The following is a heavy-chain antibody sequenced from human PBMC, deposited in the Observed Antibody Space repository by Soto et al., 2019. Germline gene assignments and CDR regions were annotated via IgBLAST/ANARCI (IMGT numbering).Heavy chain of an antibody. J-gene: IGHJ3*02. Sequence: QVQLVQSGAEVKKPGASVKVSCKASGYTFTSYDINWVRQATGQGLEWMGWMNHNSGNTGYAQKLQGRVTMTRNTSISTAYMELSSLRSEDTAVYYCATLYSGYDYVTDDAFDIWGQGTMVTVSS. CDR1: GYTFTSYD. CDR2: MNHNSGNT. D-gene: IGHD5-12*01. V-gene: IGHV1-8*01. CDR3: ATLYSGYDYVTDDAFDI.